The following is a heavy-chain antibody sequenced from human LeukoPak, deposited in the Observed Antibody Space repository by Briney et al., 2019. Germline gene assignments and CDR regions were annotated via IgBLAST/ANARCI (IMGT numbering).Heavy chain of an antibody. D-gene: IGHD2-15*01. V-gene: IGHV3-23*01. CDR2: MSADGGGT. Sequence: GGSLRLSCAASGFTFSSYAMSWVRQAPGKGLEWVSAMSADGGGTYIADSLKGRCTISRDNSKSTLSLQMNSLRAEDTAIYYCAKSSGASTYYFDYWGRGTLVTVSS. J-gene: IGHJ4*02. CDR1: GFTFSSYA. CDR3: AKSSGASTYYFDY.